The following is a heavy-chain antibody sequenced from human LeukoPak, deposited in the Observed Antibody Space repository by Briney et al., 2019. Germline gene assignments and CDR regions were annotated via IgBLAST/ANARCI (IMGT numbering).Heavy chain of an antibody. CDR1: VFTFSSYA. D-gene: IGHD3-10*01. CDR2: ILGSGGST. CDR3: AKDRVQGSWYFDL. J-gene: IGHJ2*01. Sequence: GWSLRLSCAASVFTFSSYAMSWVRQAPGKGLEWVSGILGSGGSTFFADSLKGRFTVSRDNSKNTLYLHMNSLGADDTAVYYCAKDRVQGSWYFDLWGRGTLVTVSS. V-gene: IGHV3-23*01.